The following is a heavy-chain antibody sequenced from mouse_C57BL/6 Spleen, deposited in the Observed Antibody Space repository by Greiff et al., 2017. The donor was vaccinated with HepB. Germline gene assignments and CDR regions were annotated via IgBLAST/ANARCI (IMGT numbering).Heavy chain of an antibody. CDR1: GYSITSGYY. D-gene: IGHD2-4*01. J-gene: IGHJ2*01. CDR3: ARDTYYDYDGYYFDY. V-gene: IGHV3-6*01. CDR2: ISYDGSN. Sequence: EVQRVESGPGLVKPSQSLSLTCSVTGYSITSGYYWNWIRQFPGNKLEWMGYISYDGSNNYNPSLKNRISITRDTSKNQFFLKLNSVTTEDTATYYCARDTYYDYDGYYFDYWGQGTTLTVSS.